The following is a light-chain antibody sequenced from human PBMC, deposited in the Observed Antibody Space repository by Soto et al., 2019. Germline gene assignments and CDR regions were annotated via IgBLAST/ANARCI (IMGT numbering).Light chain of an antibody. CDR3: QSDDSSLSACV. CDR1: SSNIGAGYD. Sequence: QLVLTQPPSVSGAPGQRVTISCTGSSSNIGAGYDVHWYQQLPGTAPKLLIYANNNRPSGVPDRFSGSKSGTSASLAITGLQAEDEADYYCQSDDSSLSACVFGTGTKLTVL. CDR2: ANN. V-gene: IGLV1-40*01. J-gene: IGLJ1*01.